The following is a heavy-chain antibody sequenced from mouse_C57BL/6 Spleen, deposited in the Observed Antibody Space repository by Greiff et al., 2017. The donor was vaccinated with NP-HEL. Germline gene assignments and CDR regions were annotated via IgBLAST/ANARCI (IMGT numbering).Heavy chain of an antibody. CDR1: GYSFTGYY. D-gene: IGHD2-1*01. CDR3: ASYYGREYYFDY. J-gene: IGHJ2*01. V-gene: IGHV1-42*01. Sequence: VQLKQSGPELVKPGASVKISCKASGYSFTGYYMNWVKQSPEKSLEWIGEINPSTGGTTYNQKFKAKATMTVDKSSSTAYMQLKSLTSEDSAVYYCASYYGREYYFDYWGQGTTLTVSS. CDR2: INPSTGGT.